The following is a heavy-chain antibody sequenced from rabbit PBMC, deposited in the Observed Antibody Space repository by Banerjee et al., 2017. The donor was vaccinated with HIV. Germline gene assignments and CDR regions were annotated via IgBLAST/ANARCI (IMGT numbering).Heavy chain of an antibody. CDR1: GFDFSSNA. J-gene: IGHJ4*01. V-gene: IGHV1S45*01. CDR2: IYAGSGIT. D-gene: IGHD2-1*01. Sequence: QEQLVESGGGLVQPEGSLTLTCKASGFDFSSNAMCWVRQAPGKGLEWIACIYAGSGITYYASWAKGRFTISKTSSTTVTLQMTSLTAADTATYFCVRDDYGDIDLWGPGTLVTVS. CDR3: VRDDYGDIDL.